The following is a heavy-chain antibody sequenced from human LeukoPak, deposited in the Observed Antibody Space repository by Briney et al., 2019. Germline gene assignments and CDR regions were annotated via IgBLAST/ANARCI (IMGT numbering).Heavy chain of an antibody. CDR1: GGSISSYY. CDR3: AKSKTSLDAFDI. Sequence: SETLSLTCTVSGGSISSYYWSWIRQPLGKGLEWIGYIYYSGSTNYNPSLKSRVTISVDTSKNQFSLKLSSVTAADTAVYYCAKSKTSLDAFDIWGQGTMVTVSS. CDR2: IYYSGST. J-gene: IGHJ3*02. V-gene: IGHV4-59*08. D-gene: IGHD5/OR15-5a*01.